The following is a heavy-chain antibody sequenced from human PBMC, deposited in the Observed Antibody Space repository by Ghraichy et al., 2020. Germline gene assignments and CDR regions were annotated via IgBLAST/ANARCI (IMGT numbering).Heavy chain of an antibody. CDR1: GFTFSSYS. CDR2: ISSSSSTI. J-gene: IGHJ5*02. D-gene: IGHD6-13*01. Sequence: GGSLRLSCAASGFTFSSYSMNWVRQAPGKGLEWVSYISSSSSTIYYADSVKGRFTISRDNAKNSLYLQMNSLRDEDTAVYYCARDAVSSSWYGVSWFDPWGQGTLVTVSS. CDR3: ARDAVSSSWYGVSWFDP. V-gene: IGHV3-48*02.